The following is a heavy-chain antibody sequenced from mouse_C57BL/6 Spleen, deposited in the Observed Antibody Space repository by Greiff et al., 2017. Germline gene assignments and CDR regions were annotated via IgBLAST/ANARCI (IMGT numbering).Heavy chain of an antibody. J-gene: IGHJ2*01. CDR1: GYTFTSYW. D-gene: IGHD1-1*01. CDR3: ASYYYGSFDY. Sequence: VQLQQPGAELVKPGASVKLSCKASGYTFTSYWMQWVKQRPGQGLEWIGEIDPSDSYTNYNQKFKGKATLTVDTSSSTAYMQLSSLTSEDSAVYYCASYYYGSFDYWGQGTTLTVSS. V-gene: IGHV1-50*01. CDR2: IDPSDSYT.